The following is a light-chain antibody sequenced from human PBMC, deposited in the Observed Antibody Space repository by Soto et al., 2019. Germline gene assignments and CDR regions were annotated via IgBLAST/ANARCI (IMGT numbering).Light chain of an antibody. Sequence: QSVLTQPASVSGSPGQSITISCTGTSSDVGGYNYVSWYQQHPGKAPKLMIYDVSNRPSGVSNRFSGSKSGNTASLTISGLQAEDEADYYCSSYTNSSTYVFGTGTRSPS. CDR2: DVS. CDR1: SSDVGGYNY. V-gene: IGLV2-14*01. J-gene: IGLJ1*01. CDR3: SSYTNSSTYV.